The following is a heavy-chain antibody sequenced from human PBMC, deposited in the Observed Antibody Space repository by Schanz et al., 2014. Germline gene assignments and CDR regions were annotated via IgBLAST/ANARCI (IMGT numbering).Heavy chain of an antibody. Sequence: VLLVESGGGLVTPGESLRLSCAASGFSFSDYHMTWIRQAPGKGLEWISYISGNSIYTKNADSVKGRFSSSRDNAKNSLYLQMNSLRAEDTAVYYCARFDYGRNVPVDYWGPGTLVTVSS. D-gene: IGHD4-17*01. V-gene: IGHV3-11*06. J-gene: IGHJ4*02. CDR3: ARFDYGRNVPVDY. CDR1: GFSFSDYH. CDR2: ISGNSIYT.